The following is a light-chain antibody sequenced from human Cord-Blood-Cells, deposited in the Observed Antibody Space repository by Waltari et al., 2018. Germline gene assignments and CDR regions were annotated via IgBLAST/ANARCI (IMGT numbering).Light chain of an antibody. CDR3: QQRSNWPPYT. J-gene: IGKJ2*01. Sequence: EIVLTQSPATLSLSPVERATFSCRAGHSVISYLAWYQQKPGQAPRLLIYDASNRATGIPARFSGSGSGTDFTLTIRSLEPEDFAVYYCQQRSNWPPYTCGHGTKLEIK. CDR1: HSVISY. V-gene: IGKV3-11*01. CDR2: DAS.